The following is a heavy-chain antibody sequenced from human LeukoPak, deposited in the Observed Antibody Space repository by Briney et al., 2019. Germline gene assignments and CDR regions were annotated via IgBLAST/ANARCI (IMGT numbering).Heavy chain of an antibody. CDR1: GGSIGTYY. Sequence: SETLSLTCTVSGGSIGTYYWSWIRQPPGKGLEWIGYTYYNGYTDYNPSLKSRVTISVHTSKNQLSLKLSSVSAADTAVYYCARHGRTDIAVAGIRGFDCWGQGTLVTVSS. CDR3: ARHGRTDIAVAGIRGFDC. CDR2: TYYNGYT. D-gene: IGHD6-19*01. V-gene: IGHV4-59*08. J-gene: IGHJ4*02.